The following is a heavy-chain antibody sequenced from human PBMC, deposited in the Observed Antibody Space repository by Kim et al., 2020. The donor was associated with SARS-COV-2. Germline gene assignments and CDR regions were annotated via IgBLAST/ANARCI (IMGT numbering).Heavy chain of an antibody. CDR3: ARDYYGSGSYYKRNNWFDP. J-gene: IGHJ5*02. CDR1: GYTFTSYA. Sequence: ASVKVSCKASGYTFTSYAMHWVRQAPGQRLEWMGWINAGNGNTKYSQKFQGRVTITRDTSASTAYMELSSLRSEDTAVYYCARDYYGSGSYYKRNNWFDPWGQGTLVTVSS. V-gene: IGHV1-3*01. CDR2: INAGNGNT. D-gene: IGHD3-10*01.